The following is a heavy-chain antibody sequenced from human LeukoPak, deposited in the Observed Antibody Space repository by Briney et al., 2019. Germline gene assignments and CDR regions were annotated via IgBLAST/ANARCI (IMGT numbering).Heavy chain of an antibody. D-gene: IGHD3-10*01. CDR2: ISAAGDVT. CDR3: AKKRGEAGNYFDY. Sequence: PGGSLRLSCAASGFIFSSYARSWVRQAPGKGLEWVSTISAAGDVTYHAASEKRRFTISSDNSNNNLFMQMNSLRAEDTAVYYCAKKRGEAGNYFDYWGQGTLVTVSS. CDR1: GFIFSSYA. V-gene: IGHV3-23*01. J-gene: IGHJ4*02.